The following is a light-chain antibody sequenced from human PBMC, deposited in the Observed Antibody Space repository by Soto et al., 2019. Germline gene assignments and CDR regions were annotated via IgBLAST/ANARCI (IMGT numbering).Light chain of an antibody. J-gene: IGKJ1*01. CDR2: AAS. CDR3: QQYYSSPPT. Sequence: DIQLTQSPSFLSASVGDRVTITCRASQGISSYLAWYQQKPGKAPKLLIYAASTLQSGVPSRFSGSGSGTHFTLTITSLQAEDVAVYYCQQYYSSPPTFGQGTKVDIK. CDR1: QGISSY. V-gene: IGKV1-9*01.